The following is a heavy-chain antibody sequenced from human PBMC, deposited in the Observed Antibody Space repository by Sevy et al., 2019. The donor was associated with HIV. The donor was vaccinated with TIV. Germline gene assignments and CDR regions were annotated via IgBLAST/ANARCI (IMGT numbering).Heavy chain of an antibody. D-gene: IGHD5-12*01. Sequence: GGSLRLSCAASGFTFSSYGMHWVRQAPGKGLEWVAVIWYDGSKKYYTDSVKGRCTISRDNSKNTLYLQMNSLRAEDTAVYYCASWATGAFDIWGQGTMVTVSS. CDR1: GFTFSSYG. CDR3: ASWATGAFDI. V-gene: IGHV3-33*01. J-gene: IGHJ3*02. CDR2: IWYDGSKK.